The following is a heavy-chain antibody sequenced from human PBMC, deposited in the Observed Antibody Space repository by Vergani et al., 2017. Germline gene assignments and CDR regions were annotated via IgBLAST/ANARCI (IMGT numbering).Heavy chain of an antibody. CDR3: AKDLLAVAGMGYYFDY. J-gene: IGHJ4*02. V-gene: IGHV3-30*02. CDR2: IRYDGSNK. Sequence: QVQLVESGGGVVQPGGSLRLSCAASGFTFSSYGMHWVRQAPGKGLEWVAFIRYDGSNKYYADSVKGRFTISRDNSKNTLYLQMNSLRAEDTAVYYCAKDLLAVAGMGYYFDYWGQGTLVTVSS. CDR1: GFTFSSYG. D-gene: IGHD6-19*01.